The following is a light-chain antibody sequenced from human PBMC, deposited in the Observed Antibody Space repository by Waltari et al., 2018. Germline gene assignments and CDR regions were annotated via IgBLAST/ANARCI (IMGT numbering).Light chain of an antibody. Sequence: EIVLTQSPATLSLSPGEGATLSCRASQSVSTYLGWYQQKPGQAPSLLIYDASNRAPGVPAGFSGSGSGTDFTLTISSLEPEDFAVYYCQRRDSWPLTFGGGTKVEIK. CDR1: QSVSTY. CDR3: QRRDSWPLT. V-gene: IGKV3-11*01. J-gene: IGKJ4*01. CDR2: DAS.